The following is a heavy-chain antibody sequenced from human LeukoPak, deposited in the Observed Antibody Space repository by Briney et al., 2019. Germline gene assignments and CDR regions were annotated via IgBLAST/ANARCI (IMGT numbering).Heavy chain of an antibody. CDR2: ISSSGSTI. D-gene: IGHD6-19*01. CDR3: ASSTQWLGNYFDY. V-gene: IGHV3-48*03. Sequence: GGSLRVSCAASGFTFSSYEMNWVRQAPGKGLEWVSYISSSGSTIYYADSVKGRFTISRDNAKNSLYLQMNSLRAEDTAVYYCASSTQWLGNYFDYWGQGTLVTVSS. CDR1: GFTFSSYE. J-gene: IGHJ4*02.